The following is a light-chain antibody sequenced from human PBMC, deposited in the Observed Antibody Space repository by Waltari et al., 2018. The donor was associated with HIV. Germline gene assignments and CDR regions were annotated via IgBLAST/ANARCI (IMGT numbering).Light chain of an antibody. Sequence: QSALTQPASVSGSFGQSITISCTGTSSDVGGYNLVSWYQHHPGKAPKLIIYEVYKRPSGVSNGFSGSKSGNSASLTISWLQAEDEADYYCCSYAGNNIPFGGGTKVTVL. V-gene: IGLV2-23*02. J-gene: IGLJ2*01. CDR2: EVY. CDR3: CSYAGNNIP. CDR1: SSDVGGYNL.